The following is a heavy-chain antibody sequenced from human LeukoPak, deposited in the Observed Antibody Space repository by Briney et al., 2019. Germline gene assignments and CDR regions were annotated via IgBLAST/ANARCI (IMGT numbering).Heavy chain of an antibody. CDR1: GGSISSGGYY. CDR2: IYHSGST. CDR3: ARERLDIQDVDY. D-gene: IGHD1-1*01. V-gene: IGHV4-30-2*01. Sequence: PSQTLSLTCTVSGGSISSGGYYWSWIRQPPGKGLEWIGYIYHSGSTYYNPSLKSRVTISVDRSKNQFSLKLSSVTAADTAVYYCARERLDIQDVDYWGQGTLVTVSS. J-gene: IGHJ4*02.